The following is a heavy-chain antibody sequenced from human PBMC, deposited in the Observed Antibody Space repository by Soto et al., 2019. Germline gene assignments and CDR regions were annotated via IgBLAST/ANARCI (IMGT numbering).Heavy chain of an antibody. CDR3: ARKRTERVVAATTYAFDI. J-gene: IGHJ3*02. Sequence: QVQLVQSGAEVKKPGSSVKVSCKASGGTFSSYTISWVRQAPGQGLEWMGRIIPILGIANYAQKFQGRVTITADKSTSTAYMELSSLRSEDTAVYYCARKRTERVVAATTYAFDIWGQGTMVTVSS. D-gene: IGHD2-15*01. V-gene: IGHV1-69*02. CDR1: GGTFSSYT. CDR2: IIPILGIA.